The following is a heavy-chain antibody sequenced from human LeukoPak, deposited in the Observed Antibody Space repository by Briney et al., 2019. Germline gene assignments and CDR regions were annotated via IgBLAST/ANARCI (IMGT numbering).Heavy chain of an antibody. V-gene: IGHV3-7*05. CDR1: GFTFRTYW. J-gene: IGHJ4*02. CDR2: INEDGSEK. D-gene: IGHD3-22*01. Sequence: GGSLRLSCAASGFTFRTYWMSWVRQAPGKGLEWVANINEDGSEKYYVDSVKGRFTISRDNAKNSLNLQMNRLRAEDTAVYYCARGNYYESSGYYTTFDYWGQGTLVTVSS. CDR3: ARGNYYESSGYYTTFDY.